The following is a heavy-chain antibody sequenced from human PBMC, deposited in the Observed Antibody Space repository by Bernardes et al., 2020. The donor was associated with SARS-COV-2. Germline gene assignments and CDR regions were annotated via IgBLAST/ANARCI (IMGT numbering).Heavy chain of an antibody. CDR3: ARVRYTSLGPYYDVWSSYSLASSPWSDGMDV. J-gene: IGHJ6*02. CDR2: INANSGGT. D-gene: IGHD3-3*01. CDR1: GYTFTGYY. Sequence: ASVKVSCKASGYTFTGYYIRWVRQAPGQGLEWMGWINANSGGTNYAQKFQGRVTMTRDTSISTAYMELSRLRSDDTAVYYCARVRYTSLGPYYDVWSSYSLASSPWSDGMDVWGQGTTRTASS. V-gene: IGHV1-2*02.